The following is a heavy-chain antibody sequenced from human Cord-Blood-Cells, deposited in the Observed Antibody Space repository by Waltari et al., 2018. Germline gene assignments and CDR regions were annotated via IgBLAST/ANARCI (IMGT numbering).Heavy chain of an antibody. CDR1: GYTFTSYY. CDR3: ASDDPDCSSTSCYDY. J-gene: IGHJ4*02. V-gene: IGHV1-46*01. D-gene: IGHD2-2*01. Sequence: QVQLVQSGAEVKKPGASVKVSCKASGYTFTSYYMHWVRQAPGQGLEWMGIINPSGGSRSYEQKFQGRVTMTRDTSTSTGYMELSSLRSEDTAVYYCASDDPDCSSTSCYDYWGQGTLVTVSS. CDR2: INPSGGSR.